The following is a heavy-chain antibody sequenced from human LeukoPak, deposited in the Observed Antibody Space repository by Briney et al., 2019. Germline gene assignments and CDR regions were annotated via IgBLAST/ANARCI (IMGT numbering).Heavy chain of an antibody. CDR2: INHSGST. J-gene: IGHJ4*02. D-gene: IGHD4-17*01. Sequence: PSETLSLTCAVYGGSFSGYYWSWIRQPPGKGLEWIGEINHSGSTNYNPSLKSRVTISVETSKNQFSLKLSSVTAADTAVYYCARGFPAGDYGDCYFDYWGQGTLVTVSS. V-gene: IGHV4-34*01. CDR1: GGSFSGYY. CDR3: ARGFPAGDYGDCYFDY.